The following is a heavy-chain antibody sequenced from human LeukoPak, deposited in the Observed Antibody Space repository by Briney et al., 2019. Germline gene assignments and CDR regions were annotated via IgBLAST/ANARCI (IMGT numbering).Heavy chain of an antibody. Sequence: SETLSLTCTVSGASIRGYYWSWIRQPPGKGLGWIGYIYNSGNTNYNPSLKSRVIISVDTSKNQFSLKLSSVTAADTAIYYCSTNFRARGGYNYFDFWGQGTLVTVSS. CDR3: STNFRARGGYNYFDF. V-gene: IGHV4-59*01. CDR1: GASIRGYY. D-gene: IGHD5-24*01. J-gene: IGHJ4*02. CDR2: IYNSGNT.